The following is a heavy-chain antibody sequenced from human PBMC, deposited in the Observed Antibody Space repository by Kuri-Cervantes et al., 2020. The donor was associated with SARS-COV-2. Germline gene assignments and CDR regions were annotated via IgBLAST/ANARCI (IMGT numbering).Heavy chain of an antibody. V-gene: IGHV3-30-3*01. CDR2: ISYDGSNK. J-gene: IGHJ3*02. Sequence: GGSLRLSCAASGLTFSSYAMHWVRQAPGKGLEWVAVISYDGSNKYYADSVKGRFTISRDNSKNTLYLQMNSLRAEDTAVYYCAGAILDAFDIWGQGTMVTVSS. CDR3: AGAILDAFDI. D-gene: IGHD3-9*01. CDR1: GLTFSSYA.